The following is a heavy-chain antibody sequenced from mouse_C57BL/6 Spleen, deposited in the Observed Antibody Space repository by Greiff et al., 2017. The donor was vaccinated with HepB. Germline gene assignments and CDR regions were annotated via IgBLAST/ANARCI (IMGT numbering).Heavy chain of an antibody. D-gene: IGHD3-2*02. CDR3: AKHAAQATWWYAMDY. V-gene: IGHV2-9*01. J-gene: IGHJ4*01. Sequence: VKLMESGPGLVAPSQSLSITCTVSGFSLTSYGVDWVRQPPGKGLEWLGVIWGGGSTNYNSALMSRLSLSKDNSKSQVFLKMNSLQTDGTAMYYCAKHAAQATWWYAMDYWGQGTSVTVSS. CDR1: GFSLTSYG. CDR2: IWGGGST.